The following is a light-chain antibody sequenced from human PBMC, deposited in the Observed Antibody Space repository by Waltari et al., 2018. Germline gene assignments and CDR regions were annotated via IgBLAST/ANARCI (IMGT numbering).Light chain of an antibody. V-gene: IGKV1-27*01. CDR3: QNYDGAPLT. Sequence: QMTRSPPSLSASLGDRVTITCRASRDVGKYLAWYAQKQGKIPDLLVYGASTLQSGVPSRFSGSGSGADFTLTIIGLQPEDVGTYYCQNYDGAPLTFGPGTKVHFK. CDR1: RDVGKY. J-gene: IGKJ3*01. CDR2: GAS.